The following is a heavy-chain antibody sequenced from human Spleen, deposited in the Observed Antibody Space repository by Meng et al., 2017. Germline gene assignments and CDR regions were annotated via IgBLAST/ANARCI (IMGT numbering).Heavy chain of an antibody. J-gene: IGHJ4*02. CDR1: GYIFSSYG. CDR3: GEDKSTSWYFFDY. Sequence: ASAKVFCSASGYIFSSYGISWLRQAPGQGLEWMGWISAHSGETNYVQEFQGRVTMTTDASTSTASIELRSLRINDTAVYFCGEDKSTSWYFFDYWGQGTLVTVSS. CDR2: ISAHSGET. V-gene: IGHV1-18*01. D-gene: IGHD2-2*01.